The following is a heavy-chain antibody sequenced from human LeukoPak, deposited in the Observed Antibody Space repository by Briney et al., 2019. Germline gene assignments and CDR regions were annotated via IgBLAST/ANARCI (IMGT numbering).Heavy chain of an antibody. Sequence: GGSLRLSCAASGFTFSTYSMGWVRQAPGKGLEWVSVINSYGGSTFYADSVKGRFTISRDNSKNTLYLQMNSLRAEDTAVYYCARKVVPAAPFDYWGQGTLVTVSS. CDR2: INSYGGST. CDR1: GFTFSTYS. J-gene: IGHJ4*02. CDR3: ARKVVPAAPFDY. D-gene: IGHD2-2*01. V-gene: IGHV3-23*01.